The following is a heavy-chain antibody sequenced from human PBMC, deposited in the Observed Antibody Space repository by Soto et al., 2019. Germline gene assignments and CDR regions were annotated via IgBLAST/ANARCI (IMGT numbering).Heavy chain of an antibody. CDR1: GFTFSSYS. V-gene: IGHV3-21*01. CDR2: ISSSSSYI. J-gene: IGHJ3*02. Sequence: EVQLVESGGGLVKPGGSLRLSCAASGFTFSSYSMNWVRQAPGKGLEWVSSISSSSSYIYYADSVKGRFTISRDNAKNSLYLQMNSLRAEDTAVYYCASPYYYDSSGYYSSFDIWGQGTMVTVSS. CDR3: ASPYYYDSSGYYSSFDI. D-gene: IGHD3-22*01.